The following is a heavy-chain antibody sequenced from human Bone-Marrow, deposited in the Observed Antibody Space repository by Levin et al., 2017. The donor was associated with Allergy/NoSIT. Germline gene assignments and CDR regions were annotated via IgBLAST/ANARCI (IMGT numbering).Heavy chain of an antibody. Sequence: GESLRLSCAASGFTFSNSSMNWVRQAPGKGLEWVSYISDSSSSIFYADSVKGRFTISRDNAKNSLFLQMNSLRDEDTAVYYCARDCPHLSYSSTWYYYYGMDVWGQGTTVTVSS. CDR2: ISDSSSSI. CDR1: GFTFSNSS. D-gene: IGHD6-13*01. CDR3: ARDCPHLSYSSTWYYYYGMDV. J-gene: IGHJ6*02. V-gene: IGHV3-48*02.